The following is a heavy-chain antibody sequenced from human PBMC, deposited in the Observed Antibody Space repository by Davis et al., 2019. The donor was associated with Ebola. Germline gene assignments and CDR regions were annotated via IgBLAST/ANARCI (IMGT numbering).Heavy chain of an antibody. D-gene: IGHD2-15*01. CDR1: GFTFSNAW. CDR3: ARGYSDIVVVVAATGLDY. CDR2: IKSKTDGGTT. J-gene: IGHJ4*02. V-gene: IGHV3-15*01. Sequence: PGGSLRLSCAASGFTFSNAWMSWVRQAPGKGLEWVGRIKSKTDGGTTDYAAPVKGRFTISRDNSKNTLYLQMNSLRAEDTAVYYCARGYSDIVVVVAATGLDYWGQGTLVTVSS.